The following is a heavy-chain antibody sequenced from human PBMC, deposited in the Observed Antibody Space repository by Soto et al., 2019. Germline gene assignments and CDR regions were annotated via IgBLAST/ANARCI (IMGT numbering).Heavy chain of an antibody. CDR3: ARGGGYDFRSSKDPPIDV. J-gene: IGHJ6*02. V-gene: IGHV4-59*01. Sequence: SETLSLTCNFSVGSISDFYWSWIRHSPGKRLEWIGYLYYTGSTNYNPALKSRVTISLDTSKNQFSLKVRSVTAADTAVYYCARGGGYDFRSSKDPPIDVWGQGTTVSVSS. CDR1: VGSISDFY. CDR2: LYYTGST. D-gene: IGHD3-3*01.